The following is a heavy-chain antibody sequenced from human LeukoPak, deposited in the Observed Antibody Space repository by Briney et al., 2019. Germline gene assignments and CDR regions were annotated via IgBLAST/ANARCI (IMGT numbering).Heavy chain of an antibody. CDR1: GYTFTSYY. Sequence: ASVKVSCKASGYTFTSYYMLWVRQAPGQGLEWMGIINPSGGSTSYAQKFQGRVTMTRDTSTSTVYMELSSLRSEDTAVYYCARGKRITIFGVVITQDYYYYMDVWGKGTTVTVSS. CDR2: INPSGGST. V-gene: IGHV1-46*03. J-gene: IGHJ6*03. CDR3: ARGKRITIFGVVITQDYYYYMDV. D-gene: IGHD3-3*01.